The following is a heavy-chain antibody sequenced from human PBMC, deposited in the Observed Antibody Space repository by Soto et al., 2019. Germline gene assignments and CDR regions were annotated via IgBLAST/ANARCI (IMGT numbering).Heavy chain of an antibody. Sequence: PSETLYLTCTVSGGSISSYYWSWIRQPPGKGLEWIGYIYYSRSTNYNPSLKSRVTISVDTSKNQFSLKLSSVTAADTAVYYCASLGYSYGLDYWGQGTLVTV. V-gene: IGHV4-59*01. J-gene: IGHJ4*02. CDR2: IYYSRST. D-gene: IGHD5-18*01. CDR1: GGSISSYY. CDR3: ASLGYSYGLDY.